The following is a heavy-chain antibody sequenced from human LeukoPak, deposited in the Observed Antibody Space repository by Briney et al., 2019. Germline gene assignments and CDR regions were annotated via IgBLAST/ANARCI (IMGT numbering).Heavy chain of an antibody. D-gene: IGHD4-17*01. CDR1: GGSFSGYY. CDR3: ANLTSYGKYYYYYYMDV. Sequence: SETLSLTCAVYGGSFSGYYWSWIRQPPGKWREWIGEINHSGSTNYNPSLKSRVTISVDTSKNQFSLKLSSVTAADTAVYYCANLTSYGKYYYYYYMDVWGKGTMVTVSS. V-gene: IGHV4-34*01. CDR2: INHSGST. J-gene: IGHJ6*03.